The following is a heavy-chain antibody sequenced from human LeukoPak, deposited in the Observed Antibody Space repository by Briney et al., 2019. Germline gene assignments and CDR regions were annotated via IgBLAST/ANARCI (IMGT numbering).Heavy chain of an antibody. V-gene: IGHV3-9*01. CDR2: TYWDSGHS. Sequence: GGSLRLSCVASGFTFHDYAIHWVRQSPGKGLEWVSGTYWDSGHSGYADSVKGRFIASRDSAKNSLSLQMISLRVEDTALYYCTKDLSRGGADVWGQGTTVTVSS. CDR3: TKDLSRGGADV. J-gene: IGHJ6*02. D-gene: IGHD3-16*02. CDR1: GFTFHDYA.